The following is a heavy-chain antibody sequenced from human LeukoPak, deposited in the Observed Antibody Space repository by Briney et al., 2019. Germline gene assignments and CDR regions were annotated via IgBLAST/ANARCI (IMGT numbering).Heavy chain of an antibody. D-gene: IGHD4-11*01. CDR3: ARDQGLHGSYYYYGMDV. J-gene: IGHJ6*02. Sequence: PSETLSLTCAVSGGSISSGGYSWSWIRQPPGKGLEWIGYIYHSGSTYYNPSLKSRVTISVDRSKNQFSLKLSSVTAADTAVYYCARDQGLHGSYYYYGMDVWGQGTTVIVSS. CDR2: IYHSGST. V-gene: IGHV4-30-2*01. CDR1: GGSISSGGYS.